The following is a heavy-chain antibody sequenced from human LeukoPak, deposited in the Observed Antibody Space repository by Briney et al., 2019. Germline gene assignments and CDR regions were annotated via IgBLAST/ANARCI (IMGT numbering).Heavy chain of an antibody. Sequence: GGSLRLSCTASGFTFSSYTMTWVRQAPGKGLKWVSTITTGDGNTYYADSVKGRFTVSRDDSKNTLYLQMNSLRAEDTAVYYCAKVVVRDSSGYYRYYFDYWGQGTLVTVSS. V-gene: IGHV3-23*01. CDR1: GFTFSSYT. J-gene: IGHJ4*02. CDR3: AKVVVRDSSGYYRYYFDY. D-gene: IGHD3-22*01. CDR2: ITTGDGNT.